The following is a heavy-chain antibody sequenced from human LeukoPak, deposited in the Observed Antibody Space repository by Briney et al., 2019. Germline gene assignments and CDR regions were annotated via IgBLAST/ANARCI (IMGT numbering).Heavy chain of an antibody. D-gene: IGHD1-26*01. CDR1: GYTFTGYY. CDR2: INPNSGGT. V-gene: IGHV1-2*02. J-gene: IGHJ4*02. Sequence: ASVKVSCKASGYTFTGYYMHWVRQAPGQGLEWMGWINPNSGGTNYAQKFQGRVTMTRDTSISTAYMELSRLRSDDTAVYYCARDGSGSYYVRFQLDDYRGQGTLVTVSS. CDR3: ARDGSGSYYVRFQLDDY.